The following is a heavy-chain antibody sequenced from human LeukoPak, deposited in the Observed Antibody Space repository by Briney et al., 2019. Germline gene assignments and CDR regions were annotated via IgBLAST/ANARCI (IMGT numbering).Heavy chain of an antibody. CDR2: INPNSGGT. D-gene: IGHD5-24*01. CDR1: GYTFTGYY. J-gene: IGHJ4*02. V-gene: IGHV1-2*02. CDR3: ARDAGYNALFDY. Sequence: ASVKVSCKAYGYTFTGYYMHWVRQAPGHGLEWMGWINPNSGGTNYAQKFQGRVTMTRDTSISTAYMELSRLRSDDTAVYYCARDAGYNALFDYWGQGTPVTVSS.